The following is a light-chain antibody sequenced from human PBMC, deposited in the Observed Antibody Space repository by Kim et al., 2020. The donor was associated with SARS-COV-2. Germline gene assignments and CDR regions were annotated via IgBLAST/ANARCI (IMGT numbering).Light chain of an antibody. CDR1: SGHSNDC. Sequence: SVKPTCTLSSGHSNDCIAWHQQQPGKARRFLMKVEGSGSYNKGGGVPDRFSGSRSGADRYLIISNLHSEDEADYYCETWDSNIQVFGGGTQLTVL. CDR3: ETWDSNIQV. V-gene: IGLV4-60*03. CDR2: VEGSGSY. J-gene: IGLJ3*02.